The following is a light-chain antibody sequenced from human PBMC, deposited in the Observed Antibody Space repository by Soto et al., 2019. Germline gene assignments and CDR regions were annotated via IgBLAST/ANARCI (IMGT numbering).Light chain of an antibody. CDR1: QSVTSSY. Sequence: ENVLTQSPGTLSLSPGERATLSCRASQSVTSSYLAWYQQKPGQPPSLLIYGTSNRATGIPDRFSGSGSGTDCTLTISRLEPEDFAVYYCQQYDSSHLTFGGGTKVEIK. CDR2: GTS. V-gene: IGKV3-20*01. J-gene: IGKJ4*01. CDR3: QQYDSSHLT.